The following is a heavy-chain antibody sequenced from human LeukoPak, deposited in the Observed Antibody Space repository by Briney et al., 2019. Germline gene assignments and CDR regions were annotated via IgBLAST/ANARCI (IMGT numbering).Heavy chain of an antibody. Sequence: SETLSVTCTVSGGSISSYYWSWIRQHAGKGLEWIGRIYTSASTNYNPSLKSRVTMSVDTSKNQFSLKLSSVTAADTAVYYCARDLYSSSRPPALSNWFDPWGQGTLVTVSS. CDR3: ARDLYSSSRPPALSNWFDP. J-gene: IGHJ5*02. CDR2: IYTSAST. V-gene: IGHV4-4*07. CDR1: GGSISSYY. D-gene: IGHD6-13*01.